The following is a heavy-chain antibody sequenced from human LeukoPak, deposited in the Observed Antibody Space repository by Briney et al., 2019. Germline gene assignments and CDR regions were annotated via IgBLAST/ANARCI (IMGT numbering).Heavy chain of an antibody. CDR1: GGSISSYY. CDR2: IYYSGSI. Sequence: PSETLSLTCTVSGGSISSYYWSWIRQPPGKGLEWIGYIYYSGSINYNPSLKSRVTISVDTSKNQFSLKLSSVTAADTAVYYCARGLRYFDWLSHNWFDPWGQGTLVTVSS. CDR3: ARGLRYFDWLSHNWFDP. J-gene: IGHJ5*02. V-gene: IGHV4-59*08. D-gene: IGHD3-9*01.